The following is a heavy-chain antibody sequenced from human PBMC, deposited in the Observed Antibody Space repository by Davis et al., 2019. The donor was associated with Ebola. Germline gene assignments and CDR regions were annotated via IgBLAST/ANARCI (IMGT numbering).Heavy chain of an antibody. CDR1: GGSISSGGYY. CDR3: ARYSREYYYGSGSYSNWFDP. D-gene: IGHD3-10*01. V-gene: IGHV4-31*03. Sequence: SETLSLTCTVSGGSISSGGYYWSWIRQHPGKGLEWIGYIYYSGSTYYNPSLKSRVTISVDTSKNQFSLKLSSVTAADTAVYYCARYSREYYYGSGSYSNWFDPWGQGTLVTVSS. CDR2: IYYSGST. J-gene: IGHJ5*02.